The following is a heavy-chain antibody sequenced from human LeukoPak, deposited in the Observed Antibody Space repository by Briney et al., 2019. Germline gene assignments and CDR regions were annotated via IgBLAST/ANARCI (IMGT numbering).Heavy chain of an antibody. CDR1: GFTFSSYS. D-gene: IGHD3-10*02. V-gene: IGHV3-48*04. CDR3: ARDMLRPYRPMDFDY. Sequence: QSGGSLRLSCAASGFTFSSYSMNWVRQAPGKGLEWVSYISSSSSTIYYADSVKGRFTISRDNAKNSLYLQMNSLRAEDTAVYYCARDMLRPYRPMDFDYWGQGTLVTVSS. CDR2: ISSSSSTI. J-gene: IGHJ4*02.